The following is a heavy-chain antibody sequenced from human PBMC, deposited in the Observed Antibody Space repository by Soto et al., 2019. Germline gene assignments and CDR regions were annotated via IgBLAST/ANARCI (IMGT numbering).Heavy chain of an antibody. CDR1: GGSFSGYY. J-gene: IGHJ4*02. CDR2: INHSGST. Sequence: PSETLSLTCAVYGGSFSGYYWSWIRQPPGKGLEWIGEINHSGSTNYNPSLKSRVTISVDTSKNQFSLKLSSVTAADTAVYYCASYIAAAGASDYWGQGTLVTVSS. V-gene: IGHV4-34*01. CDR3: ASYIAAAGASDY. D-gene: IGHD6-13*01.